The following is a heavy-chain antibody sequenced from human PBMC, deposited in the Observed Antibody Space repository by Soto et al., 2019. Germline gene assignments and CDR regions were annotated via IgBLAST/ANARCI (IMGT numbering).Heavy chain of an antibody. J-gene: IGHJ6*02. Sequence: QVQLVQSGAEVKKPGSSGKVSCKAAGGTFSSYAISWVRQAPGQGLEWMGGIIPIFGTANYAQKFQGRVTITAYESTSTAYMELRSLSSEYTAVYYCARDSGGTTVAFGMDVWGQGTTVTVSS. CDR2: IIPIFGTA. CDR3: ARDSGGTTVAFGMDV. V-gene: IGHV1-69*01. CDR1: GGTFSSYA. D-gene: IGHD4-17*01.